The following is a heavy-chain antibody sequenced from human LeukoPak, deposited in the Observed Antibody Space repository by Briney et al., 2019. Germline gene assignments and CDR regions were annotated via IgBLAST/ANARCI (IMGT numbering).Heavy chain of an antibody. CDR1: GGSFSGYY. J-gene: IGHJ3*02. CDR2: INHSGST. V-gene: IGHV4-34*01. CDR3: ASFHGASAFDI. Sequence: SETLSLTCAVYGGSFSGYYWSWIRQPPGKGLEWIGEINHSGSTNYNPSLKSRVTISVDTSKNQFSLKLSSVTAADTAVYYCASFHGASAFDIWGQGTMVTVSS. D-gene: IGHD3-10*01.